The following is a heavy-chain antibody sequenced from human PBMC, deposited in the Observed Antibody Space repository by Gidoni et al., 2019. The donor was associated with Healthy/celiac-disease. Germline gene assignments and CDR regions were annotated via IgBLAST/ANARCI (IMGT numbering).Heavy chain of an antibody. V-gene: IGHV4-59*08. Sequence: QVQLQESGPGLVKPSETLSLTCTVSGGSISSYYWSWIRQPPGKGLEWIGYIYDSGSTNYNPSLKSRVTISVDTSKNQFSLKLSSVTAADTAVYYCARRSAYYGSGISDAFDIWGQGTMVTVSS. CDR3: ARRSAYYGSGISDAFDI. CDR1: GGSISSYY. J-gene: IGHJ3*02. CDR2: IYDSGST. D-gene: IGHD3-10*01.